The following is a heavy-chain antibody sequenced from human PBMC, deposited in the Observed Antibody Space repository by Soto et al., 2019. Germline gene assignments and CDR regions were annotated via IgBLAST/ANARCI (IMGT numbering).Heavy chain of an antibody. V-gene: IGHV3-66*01. CDR2: IYSGGST. D-gene: IGHD2-21*02. J-gene: IGHJ4*02. Sequence: PSETLSLTCTVSGGSISSYYWSWVRQAPGKGLEWVSVIYSGGSTYYADSVKGRFTISRDNSKNTLYLQMNSLRAEDTAVYYCAREKGDPKPYYFDYWGQGTLVTVSS. CDR1: GGSISSYY. CDR3: AREKGDPKPYYFDY.